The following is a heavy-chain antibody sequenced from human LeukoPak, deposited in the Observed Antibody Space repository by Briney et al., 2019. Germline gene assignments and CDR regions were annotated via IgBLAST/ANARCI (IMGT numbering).Heavy chain of an antibody. CDR3: ARDSYSLFDY. V-gene: IGHV3-7*05. Sequence: GGSLRLSCAASGFTFRNYWMSWVRQAPGKGLEWVANIKQDGSEKYFVDSVKGRFTISRDNAKNSLYLQMNSLRAEDAAVYYSARDSYSLFDYWGQGTLVTVSS. CDR1: GFTFRNYW. D-gene: IGHD1-26*01. CDR2: IKQDGSEK. J-gene: IGHJ4*02.